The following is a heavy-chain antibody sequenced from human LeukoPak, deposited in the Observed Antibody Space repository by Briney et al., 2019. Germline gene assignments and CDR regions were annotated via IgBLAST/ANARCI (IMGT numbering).Heavy chain of an antibody. Sequence: PSETLSLTCTVSGGSVYGYYWSWLRQSPGRGLEWIGNISYIGSTSYNPSLMSRVTFSVDTSKNQFSLTLTSVTAADTGVFYCVRGSMTAEYWGQGILVTVSS. CDR1: GGSVYGYY. V-gene: IGHV4-59*02. CDR3: VRGSMTAEY. CDR2: ISYIGST. J-gene: IGHJ4*02.